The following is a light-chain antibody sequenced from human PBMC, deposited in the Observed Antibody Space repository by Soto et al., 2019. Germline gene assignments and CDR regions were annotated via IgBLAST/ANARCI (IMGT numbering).Light chain of an antibody. V-gene: IGLV2-8*01. Sequence: QSALTQPPSASGAPGQSVTISCTGTSSDVGGYHYVSWYQQHPGKAPKLMISEVSKRPSGVPDRFSGSKSGNTASLTVSGLQAVVEADEYCSSCAGNNNLVFGGGTTLTVL. J-gene: IGLJ2*01. CDR2: EVS. CDR3: SSCAGNNNLV. CDR1: SSDVGGYHY.